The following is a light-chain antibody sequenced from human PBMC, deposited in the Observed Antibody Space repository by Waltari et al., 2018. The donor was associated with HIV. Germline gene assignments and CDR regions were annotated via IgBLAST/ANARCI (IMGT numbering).Light chain of an antibody. V-gene: IGLV2-11*01. Sequence: ALTQPRSVSWSPGPSVNISCTGNSSDVGDYNYVSGYQQHPGNAPKLLIFDITKRPSGVPDRFSGSKSGNTASLTISGLHLEDEANYYCCSYAGTYTWVFGGGTTLTVL. J-gene: IGLJ3*02. CDR2: DIT. CDR3: CSYAGTYTWV. CDR1: SSDVGDYNY.